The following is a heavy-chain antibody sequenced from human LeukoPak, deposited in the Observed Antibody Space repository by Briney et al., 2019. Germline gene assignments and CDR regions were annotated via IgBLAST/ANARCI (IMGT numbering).Heavy chain of an antibody. CDR1: GFTFSDYW. V-gene: IGHV3-7*01. Sequence: GGSLRLTCTASGFTFSDYWMSWVRQAPGKGPEWVANIKQDGSDKYYVDSVKGRFTISRDNAKNALYLQVNSLRPEDTAVYYCARGEFAWVQGSYGMNVWGQGTTVTVSS. CDR3: ARGEFAWVQGSYGMNV. CDR2: IKQDGSDK. J-gene: IGHJ6*02. D-gene: IGHD1-1*01.